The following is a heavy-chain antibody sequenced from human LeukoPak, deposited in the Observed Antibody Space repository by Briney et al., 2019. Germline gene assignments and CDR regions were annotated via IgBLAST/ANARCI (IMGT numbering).Heavy chain of an antibody. D-gene: IGHD1-26*01. V-gene: IGHV3-7*01. CDR3: ERGGTNLYSGSYPYDY. J-gene: IGHJ4*02. Sequence: GGSLRLSCAASGFTFSSYWMTWVRQAPGKGLEWVANIKQDGSEEYYIDSVKGRFTSSRDNAKNTLYLEMNGLRAEDTAVYYCERGGTNLYSGSYPYDYWGQGTLVTVSS. CDR1: GFTFSSYW. CDR2: IKQDGSEE.